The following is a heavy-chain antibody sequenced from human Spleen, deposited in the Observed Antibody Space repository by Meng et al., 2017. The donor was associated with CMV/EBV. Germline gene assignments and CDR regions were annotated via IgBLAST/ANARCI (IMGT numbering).Heavy chain of an antibody. CDR2: ISGSGGST. V-gene: IGHV3-23*04. CDR1: GFTLSSYA. D-gene: IGHD3-3*01. Sequence: VESGGGLVPPGGSLGPSCAASGFTLSSYAMGWVRQAPGKGLEWVSAISGSGGSTYYADSVKGRFTISRDNSKNTLYLQMNSLRAEDTAVYYCAKTPLLSGYHTPEVYWGQGTLVTVSS. J-gene: IGHJ4*02. CDR3: AKTPLLSGYHTPEVY.